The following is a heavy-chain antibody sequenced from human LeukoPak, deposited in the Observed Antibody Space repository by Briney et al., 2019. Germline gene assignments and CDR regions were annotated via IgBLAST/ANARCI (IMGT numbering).Heavy chain of an antibody. CDR3: TRASIFGVNWFDP. V-gene: IGHV3-74*01. Sequence: GGSLRLSCAASGFTFGGYWMHWVRQAPGKGLVWVSRINTDGSSTIYADSVKGRFTISRDDAKNTLYLQMNSLRAEDTAVYYCTRASIFGVNWFDPWGQGTLVTVSS. J-gene: IGHJ5*02. CDR2: INTDGSST. D-gene: IGHD3-3*01. CDR1: GFTFGGYW.